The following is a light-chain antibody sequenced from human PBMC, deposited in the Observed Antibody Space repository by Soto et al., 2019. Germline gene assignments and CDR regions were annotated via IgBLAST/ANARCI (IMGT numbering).Light chain of an antibody. CDR3: QTWGTVTPVI. Sequence: QSVLTQSPSASASLGASVKLTCTLDSGHTNYAIAWHQQQPKKGPRYLMKVNSDGTHIKGDGIPDRFSGSSSGAERYLTISSRQSEDEADYYCQTWGTVTPVILGGGTTLPVL. CDR1: SGHTNYA. CDR2: VNSDGTH. V-gene: IGLV4-69*01. J-gene: IGLJ2*01.